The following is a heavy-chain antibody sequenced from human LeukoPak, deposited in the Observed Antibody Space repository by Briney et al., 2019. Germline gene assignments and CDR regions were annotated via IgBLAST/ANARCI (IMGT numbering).Heavy chain of an antibody. D-gene: IGHD3-3*01. CDR3: AKDRVRFLEWLTLDY. CDR1: GFTFRNCG. J-gene: IGHJ4*02. CDR2: ISGSDDGT. Sequence: GGSLRLSCVASGFTFRNCGMTWVRQAPGKGLEWVSTISGSDDGTYYADSVKGRFTISRDNSKNTLYLQMNSLRAEDTAVYYCAKDRVRFLEWLTLDYWGQGTLVTVSS. V-gene: IGHV3-23*01.